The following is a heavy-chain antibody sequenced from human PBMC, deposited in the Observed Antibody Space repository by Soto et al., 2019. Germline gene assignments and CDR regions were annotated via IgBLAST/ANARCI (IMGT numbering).Heavy chain of an antibody. CDR3: SRDRHDYGSGNYYNRIDF. CDR2: IIPIFGTP. D-gene: IGHD3-10*01. Sequence: QVQLVQSGAEVKKPGSSVEVSCKASGGIFSTYAISWLRQAPGQGLEWRGGIIPIFGTPNYAQRFQGRVTITADESTNTAYMELSRLRSEDTAVYYCSRDRHDYGSGNYYNRIDFWGQGTLITVSS. CDR1: GGIFSTYA. J-gene: IGHJ4*02. V-gene: IGHV1-69*01.